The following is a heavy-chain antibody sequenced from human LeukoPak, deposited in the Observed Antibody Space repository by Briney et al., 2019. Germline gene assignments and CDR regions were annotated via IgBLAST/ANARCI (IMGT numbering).Heavy chain of an antibody. J-gene: IGHJ6*03. CDR3: AKTADDYGDYYYMDV. CDR2: INWNGGST. CDR1: GFTFDDYG. D-gene: IGHD4-17*01. V-gene: IGHV3-20*04. Sequence: GGSLRLSCAASGFTFDDYGMSWVRQAPGKGLEWVPGINWNGGSTGYADSVKGRFTISRDNAKNSLYLQMNSLRAEDTAVYYCAKTADDYGDYYYMDVWGKGTTVTISS.